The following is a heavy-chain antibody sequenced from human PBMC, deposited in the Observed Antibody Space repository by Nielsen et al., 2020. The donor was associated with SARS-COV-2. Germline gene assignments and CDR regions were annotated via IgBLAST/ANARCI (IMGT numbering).Heavy chain of an antibody. D-gene: IGHD6-25*01. Sequence: GGSLRLSCAASGFTFSNYGMHWVRQAPGKGLEWLGVIWYDGNDKYYADSVKGRFTISRDTSKNTLYLQMNSLRAEDTAVYYCAKEAVTSGFFYMDVWGKGTTVTVSS. CDR3: AKEAVTSGFFYMDV. CDR1: GFTFSNYG. CDR2: IWYDGNDK. V-gene: IGHV3-33*06. J-gene: IGHJ6*03.